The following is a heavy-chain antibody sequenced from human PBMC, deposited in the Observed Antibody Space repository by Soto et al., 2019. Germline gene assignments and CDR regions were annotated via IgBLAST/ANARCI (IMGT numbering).Heavy chain of an antibody. CDR3: ARYGGYSYGWFDY. CDR2: IIPIFGTA. J-gene: IGHJ4*02. CDR1: GGTFSSYA. V-gene: IGHV1-69*13. Sequence: ASVKISCKASGGTFSSYAISWVRQAPGQGLEWMGGIIPIFGTANYAQKFQGRVTITADESTSTAYMELSSLRSEDTAVYYCARYGGYSYGWFDYWGQGTLVTVSS. D-gene: IGHD5-18*01.